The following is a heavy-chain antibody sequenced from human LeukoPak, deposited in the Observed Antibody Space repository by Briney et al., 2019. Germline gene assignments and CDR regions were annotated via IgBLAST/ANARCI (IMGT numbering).Heavy chain of an antibody. CDR3: ARDDIAVAGIEY. CDR1: GFTFSSYG. J-gene: IGHJ4*02. D-gene: IGHD6-13*01. CDR2: IWYDGSNK. V-gene: IGHV3-33*01. Sequence: GGSLRLSCAASGFTFSSYGMHWVRQAPGKGLEWVAVIWYDGSNKYYADSVKGRFTISRDNSKNKLYLQMNSLRAEETAVYYCARDDIAVAGIEYWGQGTLVTVSS.